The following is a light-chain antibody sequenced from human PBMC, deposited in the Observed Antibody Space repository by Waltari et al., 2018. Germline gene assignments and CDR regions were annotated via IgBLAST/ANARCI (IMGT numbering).Light chain of an antibody. CDR2: EVT. J-gene: IGLJ2*01. CDR3: CSYAGSRIVV. V-gene: IGLV2-23*02. Sequence: QSALTQPASVYGSPGPSITIPCTGTSSDVGNYNLVSWYQHHPGKVPKRMIYEVTKRPSGISNRFSGSKSGNTASLTISGLQAEDEGDYYCCSYAGSRIVVFGGGTKMTVL. CDR1: SSDVGNYNL.